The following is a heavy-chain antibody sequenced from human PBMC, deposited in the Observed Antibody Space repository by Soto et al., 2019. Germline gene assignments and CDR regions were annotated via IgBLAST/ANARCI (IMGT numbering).Heavy chain of an antibody. CDR3: AKDPTGCVTALRPCYYGMDV. D-gene: IGHD2-21*01. Sequence: PGESLKISCAASGFTFSSYAMSWVRQAPGKGLEWVSAISGSGGSTYYADSVKGRFTISRDNSKNTLYLQMNSLRAEDTAVYYCAKDPTGCVTALRPCYYGMDVWGQGTTVTVSS. CDR2: ISGSGGST. V-gene: IGHV3-23*01. J-gene: IGHJ6*02. CDR1: GFTFSSYA.